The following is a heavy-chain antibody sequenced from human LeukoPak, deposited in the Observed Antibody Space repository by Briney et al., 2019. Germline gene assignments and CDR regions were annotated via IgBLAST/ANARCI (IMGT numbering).Heavy chain of an antibody. CDR1: GFTFSSYA. V-gene: IGHV3-64D*09. CDR2: ISSNGGST. CDR3: VKDPYRSGWYRWFDP. Sequence: GGSLRLSCSVSGFTFSSYAMHWVRQAPGKGLEYVSTISSNGGSTYYADSVKGRFTISRDNSKNTLYLQVSSLRAEDTAVYYCVKDPYRSGWYRWFDPWGQGTLVTVSS. J-gene: IGHJ5*02. D-gene: IGHD6-19*01.